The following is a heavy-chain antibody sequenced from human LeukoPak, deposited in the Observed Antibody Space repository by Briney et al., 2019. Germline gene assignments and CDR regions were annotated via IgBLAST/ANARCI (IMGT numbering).Heavy chain of an antibody. CDR2: ITAGGGST. Sequence: GGSLRLSCAASGFSFNTYAMSWVRQAPGKGLEWVSTITAGGGSTYYADSVKGRIIISRDNSKNTLYLQMNSLRAEDTAVYYCAKDKWQWLRLPDYWGQGTLVTVSS. CDR3: AKDKWQWLRLPDY. J-gene: IGHJ4*02. CDR1: GFSFNTYA. D-gene: IGHD5-12*01. V-gene: IGHV3-23*01.